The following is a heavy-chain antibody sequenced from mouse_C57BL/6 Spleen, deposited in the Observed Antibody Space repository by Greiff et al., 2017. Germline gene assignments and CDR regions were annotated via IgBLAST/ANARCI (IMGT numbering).Heavy chain of an antibody. J-gene: IGHJ2*01. Sequence: VHLVESGGGLVKPGGSLKLSCAASGFTFSSYAMSWVRQTPEKRLEWVATISDGGSYTYYPDNVQGRCTISRDNAKNNLYLQMSHLKSEDTAMYYCAREDYFDDWGQGTTLTVAS. CDR2: ISDGGSYT. CDR3: AREDYFDD. CDR1: GFTFSSYA. V-gene: IGHV5-4*01.